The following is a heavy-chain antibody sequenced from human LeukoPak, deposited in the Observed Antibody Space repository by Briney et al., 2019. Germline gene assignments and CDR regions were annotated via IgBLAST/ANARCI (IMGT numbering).Heavy chain of an antibody. CDR3: ARRRMIGDAFDI. CDR1: GSIFTSYW. CDR2: IYPGDSDT. V-gene: IGHV5-51*01. D-gene: IGHD3-22*01. Sequence: RGESLQISCEGSGSIFTSYWIGWGRQLPGKGLEWMGIIYPGDSDTRYSPSFQGQVTISADKSISTAYLQWSSLKASDTAMYYCARRRMIGDAFDIWGQGTMVTVSS. J-gene: IGHJ3*02.